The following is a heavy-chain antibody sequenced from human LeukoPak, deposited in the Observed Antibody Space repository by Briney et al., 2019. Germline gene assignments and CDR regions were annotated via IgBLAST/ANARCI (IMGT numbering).Heavy chain of an antibody. V-gene: IGHV3-23*01. CDR3: AKDPSGSGSAQYDY. CDR1: GFIFRNYA. Sequence: GGSLRLSCGASGFIFRNYAMSWVRQAPGEGLEWVSGISDNGGGTYYADLVKGRFTISRDNSKNMLYLQMNSLRAEDTAVYYCAKDPSGSGSAQYDYWGQGTLVTVSS. J-gene: IGHJ4*02. CDR2: ISDNGGGT. D-gene: IGHD3-10*01.